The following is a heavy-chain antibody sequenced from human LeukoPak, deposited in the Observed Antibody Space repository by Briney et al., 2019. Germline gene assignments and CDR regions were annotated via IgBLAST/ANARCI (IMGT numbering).Heavy chain of an antibody. CDR2: IYHSGST. D-gene: IGHD6-13*01. CDR1: GYSFSSGAY. Sequence: SETLSLTCVASGYSFSSGAYWACLRQPPGKGLEWIGSIYHSGSTYYNPSLKSRVTISVDTSKNQFSMKLSSVTAADTAVYYCASGSHSISYLEYWGQGTLVTVSS. V-gene: IGHV4-38-2*01. CDR3: ASGSHSISYLEY. J-gene: IGHJ4*02.